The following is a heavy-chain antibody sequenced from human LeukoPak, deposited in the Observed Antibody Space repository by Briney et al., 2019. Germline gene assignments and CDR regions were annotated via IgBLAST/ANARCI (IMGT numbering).Heavy chain of an antibody. CDR2: IIPIFGTA. CDR3: AKDGWHYYDSSGYWAPDY. D-gene: IGHD3-22*01. J-gene: IGHJ4*02. Sequence: ASVKVSCKASGGTFSSYAISWVRQAPGQGLEWMGGIIPIFGTANYAQKFQGRVTITADESTSTAYMELSSLRSEDTAVYYCAKDGWHYYDSSGYWAPDYWGQGTLVTVSS. CDR1: GGTFSSYA. V-gene: IGHV1-69*13.